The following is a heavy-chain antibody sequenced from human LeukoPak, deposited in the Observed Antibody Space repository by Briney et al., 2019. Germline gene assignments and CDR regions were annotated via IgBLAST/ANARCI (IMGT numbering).Heavy chain of an antibody. CDR1: GFTFDDYA. J-gene: IGHJ4*02. CDR3: ARANWGEIFDY. Sequence: GRSLRLSCAASGFTFDDYAMHWVRQAPGKGLEWVSGISWNSGSIGYADSVKGRFTISRDNAKNTLYLQMNSLRAEDTAVYYCARANWGEIFDYWGQGTLVTVSS. CDR2: ISWNSGSI. V-gene: IGHV3-9*01. D-gene: IGHD7-27*01.